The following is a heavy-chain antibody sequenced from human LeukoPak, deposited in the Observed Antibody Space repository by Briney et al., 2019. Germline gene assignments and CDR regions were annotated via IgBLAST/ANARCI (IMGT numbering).Heavy chain of an antibody. CDR2: IRYDGSNK. Sequence: GGSLRLSCAASGFTFSSYGMHWVRQAPGKGLEWVAFIRYDGSNKYYADSVKGRFTISRDNSKNTLYLQMNSLRAEDTAVYYCAKDYRQGNVFLEWGYYYMDVWGKGTTVTVSS. D-gene: IGHD3-3*01. CDR3: AKDYRQGNVFLEWGYYYMDV. V-gene: IGHV3-30*02. J-gene: IGHJ6*03. CDR1: GFTFSSYG.